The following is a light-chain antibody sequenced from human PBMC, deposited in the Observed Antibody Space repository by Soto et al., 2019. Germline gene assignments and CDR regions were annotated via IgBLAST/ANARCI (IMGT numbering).Light chain of an antibody. Sequence: QLVLTQSPSASASLGASVKLTCTLSSGHNSYAIAWHQQQPEKGPRYLMKVNSDGSHSKGDGIPDRFSGSSSGAERYLTISSLQSEDEADSYCQTWSTDIRGFGGGTKLTV. CDR3: QTWSTDIRG. CDR2: VNSDGSH. CDR1: SGHNSYA. V-gene: IGLV4-69*01. J-gene: IGLJ3*02.